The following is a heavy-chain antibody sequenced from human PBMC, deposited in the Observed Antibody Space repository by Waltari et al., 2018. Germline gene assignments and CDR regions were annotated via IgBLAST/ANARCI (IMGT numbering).Heavy chain of an antibody. CDR3: ARVPSTSGSYYGDY. V-gene: IGHV4-38-2*01. CDR1: GYSISSGYY. J-gene: IGHJ4*02. CDR2: IYHSGST. D-gene: IGHD1-26*01. Sequence: QVQLQESGPGLVKPSETLSLTCAVSGYSISSGYYWGWIRQPPGKGLEWIGSIYHSGSTYYNPSLKSRVTISVDTSKNQFSLKLSSVTAADTAVYYCARVPSTSGSYYGDYWGQGTLVTVSS.